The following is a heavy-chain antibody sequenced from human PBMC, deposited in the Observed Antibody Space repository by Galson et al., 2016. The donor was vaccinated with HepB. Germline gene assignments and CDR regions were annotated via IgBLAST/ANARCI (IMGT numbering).Heavy chain of an antibody. Sequence: SVKVSCKASGYTFTSYDINWVRQATGQGLEWMGWMNPNSGNTGYAQKFQGRVTMTRNTSISTAYMELSSRRSEDTAVYYCARGSSLGGVVIHYYHYGMDVWGQGTTVTVSS. CDR1: GYTFTSYD. CDR2: MNPNSGNT. D-gene: IGHD3-3*01. CDR3: ARGSSLGGVVIHYYHYGMDV. V-gene: IGHV1-8*01. J-gene: IGHJ6*02.